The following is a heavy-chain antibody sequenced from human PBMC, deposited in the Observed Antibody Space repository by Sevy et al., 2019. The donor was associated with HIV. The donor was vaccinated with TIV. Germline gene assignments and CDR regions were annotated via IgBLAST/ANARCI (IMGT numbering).Heavy chain of an antibody. CDR1: GFTFNNFW. D-gene: IGHD3-16*01. Sequence: GGSLRLSCAASGFTFNNFWMSWVRQAPGKGLEWVAHINSNSDGGTTDYAAPVRGKVTISRDDSKNTLYLQMNSLKTGATAVYYCATGGSLFEHWGQGTLVTVSS. J-gene: IGHJ4*02. CDR2: INSNSDGGTT. CDR3: ATGGSLFEH. V-gene: IGHV3-15*01.